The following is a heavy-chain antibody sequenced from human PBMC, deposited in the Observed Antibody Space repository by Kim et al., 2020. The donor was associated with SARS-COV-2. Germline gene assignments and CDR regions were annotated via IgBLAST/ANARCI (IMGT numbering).Heavy chain of an antibody. D-gene: IGHD1-1*01. CDR2: INHSGST. V-gene: IGHV4-34*01. CDR3: ARGHWRGAFDP. CDR1: GGSFSGYY. Sequence: SETLSLTCAVYGGSFSGYYWSWIRQPPGKGLEWIGEINHSGSTNYNPSLKSRVTISVDTSKNQFSLKLSSVTAADTAVYYCARGHWRGAFDPWGQGTLVTVSS. J-gene: IGHJ5*02.